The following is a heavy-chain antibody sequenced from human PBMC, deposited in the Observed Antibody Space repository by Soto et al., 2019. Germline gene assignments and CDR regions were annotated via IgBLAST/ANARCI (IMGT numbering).Heavy chain of an antibody. CDR2: ISAYNGKT. V-gene: IGHV1-18*01. D-gene: IGHD3-22*01. Sequence: GASVKVSCKASGYTFTSYGISWVRQAPGQGLEWMGWISAYNGKTNYAQKLQGRVTMTTDESTSTAYMELSSLRSEDTAVYYCARDKVGYYDSSGYYRVSVPPDYYYGMDVWGQGTTVTVSS. J-gene: IGHJ6*02. CDR1: GYTFTSYG. CDR3: ARDKVGYYDSSGYYRVSVPPDYYYGMDV.